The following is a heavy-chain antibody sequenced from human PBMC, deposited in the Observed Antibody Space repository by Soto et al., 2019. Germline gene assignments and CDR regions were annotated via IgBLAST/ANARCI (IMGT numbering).Heavy chain of an antibody. J-gene: IGHJ5*02. V-gene: IGHV1-69*01. CDR1: GGTFSSYA. Sequence: QVQLVQSGAEVKKPGSSVKVSCKASGGTFSSYAISWVRQAPGQGLEWMGGIIPIFGTANYAQKFQGRVTITADESTSTAYMELSSLSSEDTAVYYCARGGSHQLPLQSNWFDPWGQGTLVTVSS. CDR3: ARGGSHQLPLQSNWFDP. CDR2: IIPIFGTA. D-gene: IGHD2-2*01.